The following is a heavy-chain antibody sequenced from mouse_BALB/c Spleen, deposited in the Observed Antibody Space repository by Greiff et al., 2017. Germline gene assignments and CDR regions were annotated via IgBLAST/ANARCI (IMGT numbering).Heavy chain of an antibody. CDR1: GYTFTSYV. CDR2: INPYNDGT. CDR3: ARRHRYDDPFAY. V-gene: IGHV1-14*01. J-gene: IGHJ3*01. Sequence: VHVKESGPELVKPGASVKMSCKASGYTFTSYVMHWVKQKPGQGLEWIGYINPYNDGTKYNEKFKGKATLTSDKSSSTAYMELSSLTSEDSAVYYCARRHRYDDPFAYWGQGTLVTVSA. D-gene: IGHD2-14*01.